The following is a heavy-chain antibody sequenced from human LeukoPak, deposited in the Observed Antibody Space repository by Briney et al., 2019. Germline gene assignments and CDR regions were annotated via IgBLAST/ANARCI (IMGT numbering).Heavy chain of an antibody. CDR3: AKPQDIVVVPAGGFDY. J-gene: IGHJ4*02. CDR1: GFTVSSNY. V-gene: IGHV3-30*02. Sequence: GGSLRLSCAASGFTVSSNYMSWVRQAPGKGLEWVAFIRYDGSNKYYADSVKGRFTISRDNSKNTLYLQMNSLRAEDTAVYYCAKPQDIVVVPAGGFDYWGQGTLVTVSS. CDR2: IRYDGSNK. D-gene: IGHD2-2*01.